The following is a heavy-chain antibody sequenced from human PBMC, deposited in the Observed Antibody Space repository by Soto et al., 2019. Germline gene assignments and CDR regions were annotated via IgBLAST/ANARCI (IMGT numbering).Heavy chain of an antibody. V-gene: IGHV1-18*01. CDR1: GYTFYNYG. CDR2: ISPYNDYT. D-gene: IGHD5-12*01. Sequence: QAQLEQSGAEVKKPGASVKVACKASGYTFYNYGITWVRQAPGHGLEWMGWISPYNDYTNYAQKFQGRVSMTTDTSPSTAFMELGSLTTDDTAVYFCARLTTSGYHTHYYYAMDVWGQGTTVTVSS. J-gene: IGHJ6*02. CDR3: ARLTTSGYHTHYYYAMDV.